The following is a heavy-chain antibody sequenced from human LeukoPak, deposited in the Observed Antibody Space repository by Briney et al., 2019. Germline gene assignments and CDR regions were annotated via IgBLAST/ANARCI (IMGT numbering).Heavy chain of an antibody. J-gene: IGHJ4*02. CDR3: ATVGPIVGASLDY. V-gene: IGHV1-24*01. CDR1: GYTLTELS. Sequence: ASVKVSCKVSGYTLTELSMHWVRQAPGKGLEWMGGFDPEDGETIYAQKFQGRVTMTEDTSTDTAYMELSSLRSEDTAMYYCATVGPIVGASLDYWGQGTLVTVSS. CDR2: FDPEDGET. D-gene: IGHD1-26*01.